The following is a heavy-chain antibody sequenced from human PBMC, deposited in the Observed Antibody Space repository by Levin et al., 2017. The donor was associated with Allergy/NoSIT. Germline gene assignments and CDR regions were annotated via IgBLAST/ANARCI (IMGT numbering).Heavy chain of an antibody. CDR3: TKDVLEGGADV. J-gene: IGHJ6*04. V-gene: IGHV3-9*01. CDR1: GFTFNEHA. Sequence: GGSLRLSCAAPGFTFNEHAMPWVRQAPGKGLEWVSVIMWNSGTIAYSDSVKGRFTISRINARLYLQMNGVRIEDTGVYYCTKDVLEGGADVWGTGTTVTVSS. D-gene: IGHD3-3*01. CDR2: IMWNSGTI.